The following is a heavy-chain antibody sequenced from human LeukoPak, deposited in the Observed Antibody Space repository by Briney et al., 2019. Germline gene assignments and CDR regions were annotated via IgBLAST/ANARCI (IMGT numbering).Heavy chain of an antibody. CDR1: GFIFSDYN. J-gene: IGHJ4*03. V-gene: IGHV3-30*02. D-gene: IGHD3-16*01. Sequence: GGSLRLSCAASGFIFSDYNMHWVRQTPGKGLEWVAFISYDGSTKSCADSVKGRFTISRDNSKTTLFLQMNSLRAEDTALYYCARDSVYAFHIWGHGTLVTVSS. CDR3: ARDSVYAFHI. CDR2: ISYDGSTK.